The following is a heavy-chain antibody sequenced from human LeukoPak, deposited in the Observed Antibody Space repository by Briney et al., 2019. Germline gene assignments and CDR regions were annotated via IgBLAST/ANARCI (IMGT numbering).Heavy chain of an antibody. CDR2: IYASGST. CDR1: GDSMSDSY. V-gene: IGHV4-4*07. Sequence: SETLSLTCTVSGDSMSDSYWSWLRQPAGKGLEWVGRIYASGSTNYNPSLKSRVTLSVDTSSNQFSLTLSYVTAADTAVYHCARDIRSHNGPGGYYYYYMDVWGKGTTVTVSS. J-gene: IGHJ6*03. D-gene: IGHD2-8*01. CDR3: ARDIRSHNGPGGYYYYYMDV.